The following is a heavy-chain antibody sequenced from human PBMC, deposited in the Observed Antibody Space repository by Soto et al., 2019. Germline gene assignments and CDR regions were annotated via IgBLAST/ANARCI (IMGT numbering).Heavy chain of an antibody. D-gene: IGHD2-15*01. CDR3: ATRQGGSYNWFDP. V-gene: IGHV4-39*01. J-gene: IGHJ5*02. CDR2: IYYSGST. Sequence: PSETLSLTCTVSGGSISRSSYSWGWIRQPPGKGLEWIGTIYYSGSTYYNPSLKSRVTISVDTSKNQFSLKLSSATAADTAVHYCATRQGGSYNWFDPWGQGTLVTVSS. CDR1: GGSISRSSYS.